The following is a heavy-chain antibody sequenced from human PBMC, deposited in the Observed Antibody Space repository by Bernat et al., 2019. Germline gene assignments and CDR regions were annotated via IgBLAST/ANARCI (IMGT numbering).Heavy chain of an antibody. D-gene: IGHD5-18*01. Sequence: QVQLVESGGGVVQPGRSLRLSCAASGFTFSSYGMHWVRQAPGKGLEWVAVIWYDGSNKYYADSVKGRFTISRDNSKNTLYLQMSSLRAEDTAVYYCVPPGSIQLWFLWGQGTLVTVSS. CDR2: IWYDGSNK. CDR1: GFTFSSYG. J-gene: IGHJ4*02. CDR3: VPPGSIQLWFL. V-gene: IGHV3-33*01.